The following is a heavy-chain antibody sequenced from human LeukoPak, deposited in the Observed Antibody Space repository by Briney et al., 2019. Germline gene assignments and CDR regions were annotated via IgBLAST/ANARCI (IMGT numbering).Heavy chain of an antibody. Sequence: RGCLRVSCVHSGFSLSSYAMSWVRPTPRKGVEWVSAISGSGGSTYYADSVKGRFTLSRDNSKNTLFLQINSLKAQDTAGYLCSKGMWKVKGTAMVLDCSGQGRLVTASS. CDR2: ISGSGGST. CDR3: SKGMWKVKGTAMVLDC. CDR1: GFSLSSYA. D-gene: IGHD5-18*01. J-gene: IGHJ4*02. V-gene: IGHV3-23*01.